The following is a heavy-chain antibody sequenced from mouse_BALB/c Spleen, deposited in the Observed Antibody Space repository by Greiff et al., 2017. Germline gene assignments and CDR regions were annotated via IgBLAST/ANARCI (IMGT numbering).Heavy chain of an antibody. D-gene: IGHD1-1*01. Sequence: QVQLQQSGPQLVRPGASVKISCKASGYSFTSYWMHWVKQRPGQGLEWIGMIDPSDSETRLNQKFKDKATLTVDKSSSTAYMQLSSPTSEDSAVYYCARPYYYGSTYAMDYWGQGTSVTVSS. V-gene: IGHV1S127*01. CDR2: IDPSDSET. CDR1: GYSFTSYW. J-gene: IGHJ4*01. CDR3: ARPYYYGSTYAMDY.